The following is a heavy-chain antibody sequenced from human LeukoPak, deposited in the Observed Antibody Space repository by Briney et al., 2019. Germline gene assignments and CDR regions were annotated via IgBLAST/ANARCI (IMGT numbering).Heavy chain of an antibody. J-gene: IGHJ6*02. Sequence: GGSLRLSCAASRFTFSTYAMSWVRQAPGKGLEWVSSISGSGVNTYYADSVTGRFTISRDNSKNTLYLQMNSLRAKDTAVYYCATTPGAYYYYHMDVWGQGTTVTVSS. D-gene: IGHD3-10*01. CDR3: ATTPGAYYYYHMDV. CDR2: ISGSGVNT. V-gene: IGHV3-23*01. CDR1: RFTFSTYA.